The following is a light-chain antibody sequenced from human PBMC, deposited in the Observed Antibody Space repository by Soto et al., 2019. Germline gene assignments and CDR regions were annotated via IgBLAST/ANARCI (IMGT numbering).Light chain of an antibody. CDR1: QDISNY. CDR2: DAS. J-gene: IGKJ3*01. V-gene: IGKV1-33*01. CDR3: QQYDNLPPFT. Sequence: DIQMTQSPSSLSASVGDRVTITCQSRQDISNYLNWYQQKPGKAPKLLIYDASKVETGVPSRFSGSGYGTDFTFPISSLQPEDIATYSCQQYDNLPPFTFGPGTTVDIQ.